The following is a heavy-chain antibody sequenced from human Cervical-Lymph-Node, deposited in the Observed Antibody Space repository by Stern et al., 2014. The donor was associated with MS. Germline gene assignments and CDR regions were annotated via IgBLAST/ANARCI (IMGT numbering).Heavy chain of an antibody. V-gene: IGHV1-18*01. CDR1: GYSFTNYG. CDR3: ARGPQCASSSCNYYNYGMDV. Sequence: VQLVESGTEMKKPGASVKVSCKASGYSFTNYGVTWVRQAPGQGLEWMGWISPYKGKTNYAQKFQGRVTMTSDTSTNTAYLELSTLRDDDTAIYYCARGPQCASSSCNYYNYGMDVWGQGTTVTASS. CDR2: ISPYKGKT. D-gene: IGHD4-11*01. J-gene: IGHJ6*02.